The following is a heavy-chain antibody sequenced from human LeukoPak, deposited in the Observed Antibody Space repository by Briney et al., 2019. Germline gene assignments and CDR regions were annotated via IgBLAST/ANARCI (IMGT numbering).Heavy chain of an antibody. Sequence: ASVKVSCKASGYTFTSYGISWVRQAPGQGLEWMGWISAYNGNTNYAQKLQGRVTMTTDTSTSTAYMELRSLRSDDTAVYYCARGQWNYYGSGSGENYYFGYWGQGTLVTVSS. CDR3: ARGQWNYYGSGSGENYYFGY. CDR1: GYTFTSYG. D-gene: IGHD3-10*01. V-gene: IGHV1-18*04. CDR2: ISAYNGNT. J-gene: IGHJ4*02.